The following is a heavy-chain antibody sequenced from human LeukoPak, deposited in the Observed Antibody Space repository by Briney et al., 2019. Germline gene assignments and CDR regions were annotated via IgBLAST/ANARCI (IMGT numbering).Heavy chain of an antibody. Sequence: SETLSLTCTVSGGSISSYYWSWIRQPPGKGLEWIGYIYSSGSTNYNPSLKSRVTISLDTSKNQFSLKLSSVTAADTAVYYCARGIVVVPTALLGDAFDIWGQGTLVTVSS. CDR2: IYSSGST. D-gene: IGHD2-2*01. CDR3: ARGIVVVPTALLGDAFDI. CDR1: GGSISSYY. J-gene: IGHJ3*02. V-gene: IGHV4-4*09.